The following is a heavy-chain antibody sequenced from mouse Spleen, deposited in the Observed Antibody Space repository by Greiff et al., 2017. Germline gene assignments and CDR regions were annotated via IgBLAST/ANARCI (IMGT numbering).Heavy chain of an antibody. D-gene: IGHD1-1*02. J-gene: IGHJ4*01. CDR1: GYSITSGYD. CDR3: ARGGYGGYAMDY. Sequence: EVQRVESGPGMVKPSQSLSLTCTVTGYSITSGYDWHWIRHFPGNKLEWMGYISYSGSTNYNPSLKSRISITHDTSKNHFFLKLNSVTTEDTATYYCARGGYGGYAMDYWGQGTSVTVSS. CDR2: ISYSGST. V-gene: IGHV3-1*01.